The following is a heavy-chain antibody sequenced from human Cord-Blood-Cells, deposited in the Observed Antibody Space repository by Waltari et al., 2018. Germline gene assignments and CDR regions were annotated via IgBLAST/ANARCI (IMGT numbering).Heavy chain of an antibody. CDR2: IYSGGST. CDR3: ARGRYGGNLDY. J-gene: IGHJ4*02. D-gene: IGHD2-15*01. Sequence: EVQLVESGGGLIQPGGSLRLSCAASGFTVSSNYMSGVRQAPGKGPECVSVIYSGGSTYYADSVKGRFTISRDNSKNTLYLQMNSLRAEDTAVYYCARGRYGGNLDYWGQGTLVTVSS. CDR1: GFTVSSNY. V-gene: IGHV3-53*01.